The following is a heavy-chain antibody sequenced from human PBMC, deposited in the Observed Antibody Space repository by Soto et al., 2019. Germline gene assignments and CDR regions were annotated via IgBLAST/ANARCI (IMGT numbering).Heavy chain of an antibody. D-gene: IGHD3-10*01. CDR1: GGSFSGYS. CDR3: ARSMVRGVITLEFDP. Sequence: SETLSLTCAVYGGSFSGYSWSWIRQPPGKGLEWIGYIYHSGSTYYNPSLKSRVTISVDRSKNQFSLKLSSVTAADTAVYYCARSMVRGVITLEFDPWGQGTLVTVSS. J-gene: IGHJ5*02. V-gene: IGHV4-30-2*01. CDR2: IYHSGST.